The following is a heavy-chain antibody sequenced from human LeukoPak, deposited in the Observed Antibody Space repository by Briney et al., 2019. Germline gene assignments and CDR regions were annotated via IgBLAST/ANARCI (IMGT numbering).Heavy chain of an antibody. CDR2: IYTSGST. Sequence: SETLSLTCTVSGGSISSYYWSWIRQPAGKGLEWIGRIYTSGSTNYNPSLKSRVTMSVDTSKNQFSLKMCSVTAADTAVYYCARGSKRGAGWYIGAYYFDYWGQGTLVTVSS. V-gene: IGHV4-4*07. D-gene: IGHD1-1*01. J-gene: IGHJ4*02. CDR3: ARGSKRGAGWYIGAYYFDY. CDR1: GGSISSYY.